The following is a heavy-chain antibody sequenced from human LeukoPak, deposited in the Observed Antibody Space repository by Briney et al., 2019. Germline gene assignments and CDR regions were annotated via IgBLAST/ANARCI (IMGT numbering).Heavy chain of an antibody. CDR1: GYRFSTYW. J-gene: IGHJ5*02. CDR2: IHSGDSNT. CDR3: ARHRFGGYCSSTSCANPTNWFDP. V-gene: IGHV5-51*01. D-gene: IGHD2-2*01. Sequence: GESLKISCVGSGYRFSTYWIAWARQMPGKGLEWMGIIHSGDSNTVYSPSFQGQDTISADKSISTAYLQWSSLKASDTAMYYCARHRFGGYCSSTSCANPTNWFDPWGQGTLVTVSS.